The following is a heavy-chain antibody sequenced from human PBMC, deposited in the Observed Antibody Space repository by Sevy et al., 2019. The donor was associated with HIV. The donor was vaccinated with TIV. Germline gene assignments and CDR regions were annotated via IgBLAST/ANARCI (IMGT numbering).Heavy chain of an antibody. CDR3: ARAPVAGTPLWFQVPKVMDY. D-gene: IGHD6-19*01. V-gene: IGHV1-2*02. J-gene: IGHJ4*02. Sequence: ASVKVSCKASGYTFTGYYMHWVRQAPGQGLEWMGWINPNSGGTNYAQKFQGRVTMTRDTSISTAYMELSRLRSDDTAVYYSARAPVAGTPLWFQVPKVMDYWGQGTLVTVSS. CDR1: GYTFTGYY. CDR2: INPNSGGT.